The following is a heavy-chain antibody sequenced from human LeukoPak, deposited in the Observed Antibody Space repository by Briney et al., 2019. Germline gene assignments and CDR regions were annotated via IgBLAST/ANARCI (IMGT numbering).Heavy chain of an antibody. J-gene: IGHJ6*04. CDR2: IYYSGST. D-gene: IGHD2-2*01. CDR1: GGSVCSGSYY. CDR3: ARLPLIGYCSSTSCLPVNYYYYGMDV. Sequence: PSETLSLTCTVSGGSVCSGSYYWSCIRQPPGKGLGWNGYIYYSGSTNYNPPLKIRVTISVDTSKNPFSLTLGSVPAAGTAVYYCARLPLIGYCSSTSCLPVNYYYYGMDVWGKGTTVTVSS. V-gene: IGHV4-61*01.